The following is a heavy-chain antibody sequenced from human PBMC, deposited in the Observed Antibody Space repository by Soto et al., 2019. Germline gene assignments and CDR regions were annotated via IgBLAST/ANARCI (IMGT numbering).Heavy chain of an antibody. D-gene: IGHD3-10*01. V-gene: IGHV4-39*01. CDR3: ARQFGLLLWFGELLNWFDP. CDR2: IYYSGST. Sequence: QLQLQESGPGLVKPSETLSLTCTVSGGSISSSSYYWGWIRQPPGKGLEWIGSIYYSGSTYYNPSLKSRVTISVDTSKNQFSLKLSSVTAADTAVYYCARQFGLLLWFGELLNWFDPWGQGTLVTVSS. J-gene: IGHJ5*02. CDR1: GGSISSSSYY.